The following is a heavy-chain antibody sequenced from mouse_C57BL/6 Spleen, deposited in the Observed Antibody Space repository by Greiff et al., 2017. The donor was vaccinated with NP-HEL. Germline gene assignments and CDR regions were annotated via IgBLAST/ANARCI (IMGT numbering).Heavy chain of an antibody. D-gene: IGHD2-4*01. J-gene: IGHJ3*01. CDR3: TAGLRPFAY. CDR1: GFTFSNYW. CDR2: IRLKSDNYAT. V-gene: IGHV6-3*01. Sequence: EVKLVESGGGLVQPGGSMKLSCVASGFTFSNYWMNWVRQSPEKGLEWVAQIRLKSDNYATHYAESVKGRFTISRDDSKSSVYLQMNNLRAEDTGIYYCTAGLRPFAYWGQGTLVTVSA.